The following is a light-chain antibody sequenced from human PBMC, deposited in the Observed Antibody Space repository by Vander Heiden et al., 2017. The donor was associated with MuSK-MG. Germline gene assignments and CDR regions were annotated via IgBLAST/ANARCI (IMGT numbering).Light chain of an antibody. J-gene: IGLJ2*01. V-gene: IGLV3-1*01. Sequence: SYELTQPPSVSVSPGQPASITCSGDKLGAKYACWYQPKPGQSPVLVICQDRKRPSGIPERFSGSNSGNTATLTISGTQAMDEADYYCQAWDSSTVVFGGGTKLTVL. CDR1: KLGAKY. CDR2: QDR. CDR3: QAWDSSTVV.